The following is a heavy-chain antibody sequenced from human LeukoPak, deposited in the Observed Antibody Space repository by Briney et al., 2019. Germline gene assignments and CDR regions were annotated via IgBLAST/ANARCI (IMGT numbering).Heavy chain of an antibody. CDR1: GYTFTSYD. Sequence: ASVKVSCKASGYTFTSYDINWVRQATGQGLEWMGWMNPNSGNTGYAQKFQGRVTMTRNTSISTAYMELRSLRSDDTAVYYCARMAYSYKTNWFDPWGQGTLVTVSS. CDR2: MNPNSGNT. CDR3: ARMAYSYKTNWFDP. J-gene: IGHJ5*02. D-gene: IGHD5-18*01. V-gene: IGHV1-8*01.